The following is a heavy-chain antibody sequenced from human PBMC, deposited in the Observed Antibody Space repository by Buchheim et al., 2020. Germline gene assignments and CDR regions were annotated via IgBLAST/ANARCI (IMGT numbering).Heavy chain of an antibody. J-gene: IGHJ6*02. V-gene: IGHV1-8*01. Sequence: QVQLVQSGAEVKKPGASVKVSCKASGYTFTSYDINWVRQATGQGLEWMGWMNPNSGNTGYAQKFQGRVTMTRNTSISTAYMELSSLRSEGTAVNYWAKLLEGYSGYDYYYYGMDVWGQGTT. CDR3: AKLLEGYSGYDYYYYGMDV. CDR2: MNPNSGNT. D-gene: IGHD5-12*01. CDR1: GYTFTSYD.